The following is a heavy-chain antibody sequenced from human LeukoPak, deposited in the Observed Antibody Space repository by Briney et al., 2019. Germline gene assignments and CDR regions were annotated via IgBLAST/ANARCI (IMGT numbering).Heavy chain of an antibody. Sequence: PSGTLSLTCAVSGGSISSSNWWSWVRQPPGKGLEWIGEIYHSGSTNYNPSLKSRVTISVDTSENQFSLKLSSVTAADTAVYYCARRGGPAYYYGSGRYDYWGQGTRVTVSS. V-gene: IGHV4-4*02. CDR1: GGSISSSNW. CDR3: ARRGGPAYYYGSGRYDY. CDR2: IYHSGST. D-gene: IGHD3-10*01. J-gene: IGHJ4*02.